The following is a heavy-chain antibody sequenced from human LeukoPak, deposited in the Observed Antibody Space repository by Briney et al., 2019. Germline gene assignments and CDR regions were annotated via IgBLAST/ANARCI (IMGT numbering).Heavy chain of an antibody. D-gene: IGHD2-15*01. Sequence: ASETLSLTCAVSGGSISSGGYSWSWIRQPPGKGLEWIGYIYHSGSTYYNPSLKSRVTISVDRSKNQFSLKLSSVTAADTAVYYCARGGSYYGMDVWGQGTTVTVSS. CDR1: GGSISSGGYS. CDR2: IYHSGST. J-gene: IGHJ6*02. CDR3: ARGGSYYGMDV. V-gene: IGHV4-30-2*01.